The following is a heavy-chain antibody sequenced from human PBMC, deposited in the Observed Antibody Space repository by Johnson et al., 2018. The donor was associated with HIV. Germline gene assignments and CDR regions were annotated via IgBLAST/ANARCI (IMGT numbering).Heavy chain of an antibody. Sequence: QVQLVESGGGVVQPGRSLRLSCAASGFTFSSYAMHWVRQAPGKGLEWVAVISYDGSNKYYADSVKGRFTISRDNSKNTRYLQMNSLRAEDTAVYYCARVRPNPTVTTRGAAFDIWGQGTMVTVSS. J-gene: IGHJ3*02. D-gene: IGHD4-17*01. CDR3: ARVRPNPTVTTRGAAFDI. CDR2: ISYDGSNK. V-gene: IGHV3-30-3*01. CDR1: GFTFSSYA.